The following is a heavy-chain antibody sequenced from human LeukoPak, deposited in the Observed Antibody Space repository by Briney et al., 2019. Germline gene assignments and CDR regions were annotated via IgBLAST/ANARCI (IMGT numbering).Heavy chain of an antibody. V-gene: IGHV2-5*01. Sequence: SGPTLVNPTQTLTLTCTFSGFSLSTSGVGVGWIRQPPGEALEWLALIYWNDDKRYSPSLKSRLTITKDTSKNQVVLTMTNMDPVDTATYYCAHRPVASHGHYFDYWGQGTLVTVSS. J-gene: IGHJ4*02. CDR3: AHRPVASHGHYFDY. CDR1: GFSLSTSGVG. D-gene: IGHD2-15*01. CDR2: IYWNDDK.